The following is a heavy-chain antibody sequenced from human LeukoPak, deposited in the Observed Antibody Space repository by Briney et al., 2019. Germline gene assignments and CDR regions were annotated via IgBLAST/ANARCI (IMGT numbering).Heavy chain of an antibody. D-gene: IGHD3-22*01. CDR1: GGSISSYY. V-gene: IGHV4-4*09. CDR2: IYSSVNT. CDR3: ARLSQVGDSSGYRDYYYMDV. J-gene: IGHJ6*03. Sequence: SETLSLTCTVSGGSISSYYWSWIRQPPGKGLEWIGYIYSSVNTNYNPSLTSRVTISVDTSKNQFSLKLSSVTAADTAVYYCARLSQVGDSSGYRDYYYMDVWGKGTTVTVSS.